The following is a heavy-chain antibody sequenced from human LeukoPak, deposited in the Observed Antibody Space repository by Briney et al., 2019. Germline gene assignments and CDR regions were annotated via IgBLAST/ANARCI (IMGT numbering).Heavy chain of an antibody. CDR2: FDPEDGET. CDR1: GYTLTELS. D-gene: IGHD1-26*01. V-gene: IGHV1-24*01. CDR3: ATVYRGSYPNDY. Sequence: ASVKVSCKVSGYTLTELSMHWVRQAPGKGLEWMGGFDPEDGETIYAQKFQGRVTMTEDTSTDTAYMELSSLRSEDTAVYYCATVYRGSYPNDYWGQGTLVTVSS. J-gene: IGHJ4*02.